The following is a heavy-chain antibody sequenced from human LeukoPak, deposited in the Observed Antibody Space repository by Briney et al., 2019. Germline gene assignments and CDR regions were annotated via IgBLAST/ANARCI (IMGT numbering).Heavy chain of an antibody. D-gene: IGHD5-24*01. V-gene: IGHV3-74*01. J-gene: IGHJ4*02. Sequence: GGSLRLSCAASGFTFSSYWMHWVRQAPGKGLVWVSRINSDGSSTSYADSVKGRFTISRGNSKNTLYLQMNSLRAEDTAVYYCAKSGYNRFDYWGQGTLVTVSS. CDR2: INSDGSST. CDR3: AKSGYNRFDY. CDR1: GFTFSSYW.